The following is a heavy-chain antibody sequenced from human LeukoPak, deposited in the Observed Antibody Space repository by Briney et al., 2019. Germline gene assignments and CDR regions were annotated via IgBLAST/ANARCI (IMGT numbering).Heavy chain of an antibody. Sequence: SETLSLTCTVSGGSISSSSYYWGWIRQPPGKGLEWIGSIYYSGSTYYNPSLKSRVTISVDTSKNQFSLKLSSVTAADTAVYCCARHPHYHDSSGYVFDYWGQGTLVTVSS. CDR2: IYYSGST. J-gene: IGHJ4*02. D-gene: IGHD3-22*01. CDR3: ARHPHYHDSSGYVFDY. V-gene: IGHV4-39*01. CDR1: GGSISSSSYY.